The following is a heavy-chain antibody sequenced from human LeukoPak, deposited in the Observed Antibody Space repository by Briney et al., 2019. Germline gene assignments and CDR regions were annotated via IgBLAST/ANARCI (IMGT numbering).Heavy chain of an antibody. J-gene: IGHJ4*02. V-gene: IGHV4-34*01. CDR3: ARGFRGDNFDY. D-gene: IGHD7-27*01. Sequence: PSETLSLTCAVYGGSFSGYYWSWIRQPPGKGLEWIGSIYHSGRTFYNPSLKSRVTISVDTSKNQFSLKLSSVTAADTAVYFCARGFRGDNFDYWGQGTLVTVSS. CDR2: IYHSGRT. CDR1: GGSFSGYY.